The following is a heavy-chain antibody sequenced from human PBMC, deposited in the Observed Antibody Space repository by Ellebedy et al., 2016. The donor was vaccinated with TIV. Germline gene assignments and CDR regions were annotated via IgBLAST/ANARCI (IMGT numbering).Heavy chain of an antibody. D-gene: IGHD6-19*01. V-gene: IGHV3-7*03. Sequence: GGSLRLSXAASGFTFSNYWMSWVRQAPGKGLEWVANIKPDGSEEYYVDSVKGRFTISRDNAKNSLYLQMNSLRAEDTAVYYCARMDHRGSGWYFDYWGQGTLVTVSS. CDR1: GFTFSNYW. CDR2: IKPDGSEE. CDR3: ARMDHRGSGWYFDY. J-gene: IGHJ4*02.